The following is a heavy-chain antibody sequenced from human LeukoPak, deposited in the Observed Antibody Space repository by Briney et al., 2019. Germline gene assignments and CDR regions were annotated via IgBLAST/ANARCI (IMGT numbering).Heavy chain of an antibody. Sequence: ASVKVSCKASGYTFTSYGISWVRQAPGQGLEWMGWISAYNGNTNYAQKLQGRVTMTTDTSTSTAHMELRSLRSDDTAVYYCARERGSSNTFDYWGQGTLVTVSS. CDR1: GYTFTSYG. CDR3: ARERGSSNTFDY. CDR2: ISAYNGNT. V-gene: IGHV1-18*01. D-gene: IGHD6-6*01. J-gene: IGHJ4*02.